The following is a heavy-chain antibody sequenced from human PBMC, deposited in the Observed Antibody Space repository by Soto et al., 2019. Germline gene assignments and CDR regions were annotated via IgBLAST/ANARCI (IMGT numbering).Heavy chain of an antibody. CDR2: MNPNSGNT. Sequence: QVQLVQSGAEVKKPGASVKVSCKASGYTFTSYDINWVRQATGQGLEWMGWMNPNSGNTGYAQKCQGRVTMTRNTSISTAYMGLSSLRSEDTAVYYCARGIESVGATNSHDYWGQGTLVTVSS. CDR1: GYTFTSYD. D-gene: IGHD1-26*01. V-gene: IGHV1-8*01. CDR3: ARGIESVGATNSHDY. J-gene: IGHJ4*02.